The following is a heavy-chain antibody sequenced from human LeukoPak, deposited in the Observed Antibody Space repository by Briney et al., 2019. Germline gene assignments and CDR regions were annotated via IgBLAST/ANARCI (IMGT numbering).Heavy chain of an antibody. Sequence: PSETLSLTCTVSGGSISSSSYYWGWIRQPPGKGLEWIGSIYYSGSTYYNPSLKSRVTISVDTSKNQFSLKLSSVTAADTAVYYCARARREWLVRSYFDYWGQGTLVTVSS. V-gene: IGHV4-39*07. CDR3: ARARREWLVRSYFDY. D-gene: IGHD6-19*01. CDR2: IYYSGST. CDR1: GGSISSSSYY. J-gene: IGHJ4*02.